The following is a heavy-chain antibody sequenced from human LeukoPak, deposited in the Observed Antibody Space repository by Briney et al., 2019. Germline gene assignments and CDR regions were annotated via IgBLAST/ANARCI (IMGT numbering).Heavy chain of an antibody. J-gene: IGHJ4*02. CDR2: VSAYNGNT. CDR1: GYSFTSCG. D-gene: IGHD1-26*01. CDR3: ARDRGSYYYIEDY. V-gene: IGHV1-18*01. Sequence: SVKVSCKASGYSFTSCGISWVRQAPGQGVEWMGWVSAYNGNTNYAQKLQGRVTMTTDTSTSTAYMELRSLRSDDTAVYYCARDRGSYYYIEDYWGQGPLVTVSS.